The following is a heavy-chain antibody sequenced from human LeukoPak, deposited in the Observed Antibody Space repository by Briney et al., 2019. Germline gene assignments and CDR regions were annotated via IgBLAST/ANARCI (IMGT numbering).Heavy chain of an antibody. CDR3: AKDLRGYSYGVDY. V-gene: IGHV3-30*18. J-gene: IGHJ4*02. CDR1: GFTFSSYG. D-gene: IGHD5-18*01. CDR2: ISYDGSNK. Sequence: GRCLRPSCAASGFTFSSYGMHWVRQAPGKGMEWVAVISYDGSNKYYADSVKGRFTISRDNSKNTLYLQMNSLRAEDTAVYYCAKDLRGYSYGVDYWGQGTLVTVSS.